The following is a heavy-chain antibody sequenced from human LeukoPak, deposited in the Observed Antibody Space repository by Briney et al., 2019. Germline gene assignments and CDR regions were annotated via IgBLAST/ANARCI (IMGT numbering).Heavy chain of an antibody. CDR2: IYPGDSDT. Sequence: GESLKISCKGSGYSFTSYWIGWVRQMPGKGLEWMGIIYPGDSDTRYSPSFQGQVTISADKSISTAYLQWSSLKASDTAMYYCARQSSAVAGIDYFDYWGQGTLVTVSS. D-gene: IGHD6-19*01. J-gene: IGHJ4*02. V-gene: IGHV5-51*01. CDR3: ARQSSAVAGIDYFDY. CDR1: GYSFTSYW.